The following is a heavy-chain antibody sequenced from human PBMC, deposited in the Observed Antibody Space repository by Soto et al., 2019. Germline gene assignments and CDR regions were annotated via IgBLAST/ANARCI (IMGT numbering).Heavy chain of an antibody. D-gene: IGHD2-8*02. Sequence: QVTLKESGPVLVKPTETLTLTCTVSGFSLSNARMGVSWIRQPPGKALEWLAHIFSNDEKSYSTSLKSRLTISKDTSKSQVVLTMTNMDPVDTATYSCARNPLVAHYYYYGMDVWGQGTTVTVSS. CDR3: ARNPLVAHYYYYGMDV. CDR1: GFSLSNARMG. V-gene: IGHV2-26*01. CDR2: IFSNDEK. J-gene: IGHJ6*02.